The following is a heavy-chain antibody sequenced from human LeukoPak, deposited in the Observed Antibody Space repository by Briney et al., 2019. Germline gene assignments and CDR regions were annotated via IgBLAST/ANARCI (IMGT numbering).Heavy chain of an antibody. J-gene: IGHJ5*02. CDR2: ITSGSTSI. D-gene: IGHD3-9*01. Sequence: GGSLRLSWAGSGFTFNIYSMSWVRQAPGKGLEWVSYITSGSTSIYYADSVKGRFTISRDDAKNSLYLQMNSLRVEDTAIYYCTTLNFHDTWGQGTLVTVSS. V-gene: IGHV3-48*01. CDR3: TTLNFHDT. CDR1: GFTFNIYS.